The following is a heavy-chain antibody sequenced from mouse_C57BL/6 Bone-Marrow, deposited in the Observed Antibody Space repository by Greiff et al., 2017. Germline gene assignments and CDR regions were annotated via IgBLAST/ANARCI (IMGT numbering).Heavy chain of an antibody. V-gene: IGHV1-64*01. J-gene: IGHJ2*01. CDR2: IHPNSGST. Sequence: QVQLKQPGAELVKPGASVKLSCKASGYTFTSYWMHWVKQRPGQGLEWIGMIHPNSGSTNYNEKFKSKATLTVDKSSSTAYMQLSSLTSEDSAVYYCARSAGVTTVVAPDYWGQGTTLTVSS. CDR1: GYTFTSYW. D-gene: IGHD1-1*01. CDR3: ARSAGVTTVVAPDY.